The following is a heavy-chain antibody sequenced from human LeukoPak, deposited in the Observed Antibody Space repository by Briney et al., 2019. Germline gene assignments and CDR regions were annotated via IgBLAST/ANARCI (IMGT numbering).Heavy chain of an antibody. CDR3: ARDPTTVVTLPYYFDF. Sequence: SETLSLTCAVSGGSFFGSHWNWIRQSPEKGLEWIGEINHSGRTNYNPSLKSRVTISVDTSKGQFFLKLTSVTAADTAVCYCARDPTTVVTLPYYFDFWGQGTLVTVSA. J-gene: IGHJ4*02. V-gene: IGHV4-34*01. CDR2: INHSGRT. D-gene: IGHD4-23*01. CDR1: GGSFFGSH.